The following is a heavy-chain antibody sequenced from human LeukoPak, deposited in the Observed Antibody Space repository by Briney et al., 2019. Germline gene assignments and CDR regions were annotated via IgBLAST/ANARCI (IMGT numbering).Heavy chain of an antibody. J-gene: IGHJ4*02. CDR1: GFTFSDAG. CDR2: IKSKIDGGTI. V-gene: IGHV3-15*01. CDR3: TTRRQDGC. D-gene: IGHD6-25*01. Sequence: GGSLRLSCVASGFTFSDAGMSWVRQAPGKGLEWVGRIKSKIDGGTIDYGAHVKGRFTISRDDSRNTLYLQMNSLKTEDTAVYYCTTRRQDGCWGQGTLVTVS.